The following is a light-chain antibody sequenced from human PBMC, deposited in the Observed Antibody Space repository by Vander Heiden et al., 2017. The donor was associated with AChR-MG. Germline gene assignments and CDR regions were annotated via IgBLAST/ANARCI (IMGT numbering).Light chain of an antibody. CDR1: QDISNY. CDR2: DAS. CDR3: QQYRNLLLT. J-gene: IGKJ4*01. Sequence: DIQMTQSPSSLSASVGDRVTITCQASQDISNYLNWYQQKPGKAPKLLIYDASNLETRVPSRFSGSGSGTDFTFTITSLQPEDIATYYCQQYRNLLLTFGGGTKVEIK. V-gene: IGKV1-33*01.